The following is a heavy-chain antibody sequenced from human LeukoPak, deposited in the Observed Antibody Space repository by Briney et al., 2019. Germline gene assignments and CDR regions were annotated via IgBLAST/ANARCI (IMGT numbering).Heavy chain of an antibody. J-gene: IGHJ4*02. CDR1: GGSISSGDYY. D-gene: IGHD3-3*01. CDR3: ARDQGRLEWLSSAPL. Sequence: SETLSLTCTVSGGSISSGDYYWSWIRQPPGKGLEWIGYIYYSGSTYYNPSLKSRVTISVDTSKNQFSLKPSSVTAADTAVYYCARDQGRLEWLSSAPLWGQGTLVTVSS. V-gene: IGHV4-30-4*01. CDR2: IYYSGST.